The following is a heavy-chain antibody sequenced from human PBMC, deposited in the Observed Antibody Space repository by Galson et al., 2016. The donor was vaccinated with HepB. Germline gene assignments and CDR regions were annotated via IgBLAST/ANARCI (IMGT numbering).Heavy chain of an antibody. CDR2: ISHSGST. D-gene: IGHD6-13*01. J-gene: IGHJ6*02. CDR3: ACQQGHYYGLDV. CDR1: GGSFNDYY. V-gene: IGHV4-34*01. Sequence: SETLSLTCAVYGGSFNDYYWSWIRQSPGKGLEWIGEISHSGSTYYNPSLKSRITISVDTSKIQLPLKLRSVTAADTAVYYCACQQGHYYGLDVWGPGTPVTVSS.